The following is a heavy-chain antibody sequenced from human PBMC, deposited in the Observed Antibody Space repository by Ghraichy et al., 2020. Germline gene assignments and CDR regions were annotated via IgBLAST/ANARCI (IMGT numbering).Heavy chain of an antibody. CDR3: AKGLLWFGELFEDDSGFDY. V-gene: IGHV3-23*01. CDR2: ISGSGGST. CDR1: GFTFSSYA. D-gene: IGHD3-10*01. Sequence: GGSLRLSCAASGFTFSSYAMSWVRQAPGKGLEWVSAISGSGGSTYYADSVKGRFTISRDNSKNTLYLQMNSLRAEDTAVYYCAKGLLWFGELFEDDSGFDYWGQGTLVTVSS. J-gene: IGHJ4*02.